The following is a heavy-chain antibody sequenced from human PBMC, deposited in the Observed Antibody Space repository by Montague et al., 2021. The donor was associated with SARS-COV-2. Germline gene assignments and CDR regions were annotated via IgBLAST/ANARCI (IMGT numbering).Heavy chain of an antibody. J-gene: IGHJ2*01. V-gene: IGHV4-34*01. Sequence: SETLSLTCAVHGGSFSGYYWSWIRQPPGKGLEWIGEINHSGSTNYNPSLKSRVPISVDTSKNQFSLKLSSVTAADTAVYYCARGAPPISMVVVVITGAGWYFDLWGRGTLVTVSS. CDR3: ARGAPPISMVVVVITGAGWYFDL. D-gene: IGHD3-22*01. CDR2: INHSGST. CDR1: GGSFSGYY.